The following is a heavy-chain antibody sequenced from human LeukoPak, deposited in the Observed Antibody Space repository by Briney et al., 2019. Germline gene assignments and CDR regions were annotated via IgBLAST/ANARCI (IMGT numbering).Heavy chain of an antibody. V-gene: IGHV4-39*07. CDR3: ARIEYSGPLDY. CDR2: IYYSGST. CDR1: GGSISTSNYY. J-gene: IGHJ4*02. Sequence: SETLSLTCTVSGGSISTSNYYWGWIRQPPGKGLEWIGSIYYSGSTYYNPSLKSRVTISVDTSKNQFSLQLNSVTPEDTAVYYCARIEYSGPLDYWGQGTLVIVSS. D-gene: IGHD1-26*01.